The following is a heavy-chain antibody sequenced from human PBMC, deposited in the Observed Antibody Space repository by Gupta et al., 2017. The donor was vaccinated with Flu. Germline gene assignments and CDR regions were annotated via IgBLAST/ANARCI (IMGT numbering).Heavy chain of an antibody. J-gene: IGHJ6*02. CDR3: ARDREQLVRYYYYGMDV. CDR2: INSDGSST. D-gene: IGHD6-13*01. V-gene: IGHV3-74*01. CDR1: GFTFSSYW. Sequence: VQPGGSLRLSCAASGFTFSSYWMHWVRQAPGKGLVWVSRINSDGSSTSYADSVKGRFTISRDNAKNTLYLQMNSLRAEDTAVYYCARDREQLVRYYYYGMDVWGQGTTVTVSS.